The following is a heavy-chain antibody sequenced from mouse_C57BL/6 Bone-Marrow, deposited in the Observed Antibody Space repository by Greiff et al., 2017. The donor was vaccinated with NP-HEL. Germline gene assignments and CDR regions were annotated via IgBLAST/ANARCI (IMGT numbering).Heavy chain of an antibody. D-gene: IGHD3-2*02. J-gene: IGHJ2*01. Sequence: QVQLQQPGAELVKPGASVKMSCKASGYTFTSYWITWVKQRPGQGLEWIGDIYPGSGSTNYNEKFKSKATLTVDTSSSTAYMQLSSLTSEDSAVYYWASRQLRLRGGYFDYWGQGTTLTVSS. V-gene: IGHV1-55*01. CDR1: GYTFTSYW. CDR2: IYPGSGST. CDR3: ASRQLRLRGGYFDY.